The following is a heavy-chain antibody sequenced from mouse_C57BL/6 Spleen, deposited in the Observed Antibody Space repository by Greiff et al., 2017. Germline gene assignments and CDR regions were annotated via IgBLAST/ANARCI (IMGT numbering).Heavy chain of an antibody. Sequence: QVQLQQSGAELVRPGSSVKLSCKASGYTFTSYWMAWVHQRPGQGLEWIGNIYPSGSETHYTQKFKDKATLTVDKASSTAYMQLSSLTSEDSAVYYCARADGYYGGAMDYWGQGTSVTVSS. CDR1: GYTFTSYW. CDR3: ARADGYYGGAMDY. CDR2: IYPSGSET. J-gene: IGHJ4*01. V-gene: IGHV1-61*01. D-gene: IGHD2-3*01.